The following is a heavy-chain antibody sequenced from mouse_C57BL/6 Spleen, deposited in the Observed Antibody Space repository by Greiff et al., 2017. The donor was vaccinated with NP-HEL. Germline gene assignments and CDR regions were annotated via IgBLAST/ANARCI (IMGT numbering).Heavy chain of an antibody. V-gene: IGHV5-12*01. Sequence: EVKLVESGGGLVQPGGSLKLSCAASGFTFSDYYMYWVRQTPEKRLEWVAYISNGGGSTYYPDTVKGRFTISRDNAKNTLYLQMSRLKSEDTAMYYCARHRGWPYAMDYWGQGTSVTVSS. CDR2: ISNGGGST. D-gene: IGHD1-1*02. J-gene: IGHJ4*01. CDR3: ARHRGWPYAMDY. CDR1: GFTFSDYY.